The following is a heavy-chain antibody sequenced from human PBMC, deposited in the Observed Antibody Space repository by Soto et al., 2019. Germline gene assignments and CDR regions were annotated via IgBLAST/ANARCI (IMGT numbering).Heavy chain of an antibody. D-gene: IGHD2-2*02. J-gene: IGHJ6*02. CDR3: ARDDYCSSTSCYTGDGMDV. CDR2: IKQDGSEK. V-gene: IGHV3-7*01. CDR1: GFTFSSYW. Sequence: XGALRLSCSASGFTFSSYWMSWVRQAPGRGLDWVANIKQDGSEKYYVDSVKGRFTISRDNAKNSLYLQMNSLRAEDTAVYYCARDDYCSSTSCYTGDGMDVWGQGTTVTVSS.